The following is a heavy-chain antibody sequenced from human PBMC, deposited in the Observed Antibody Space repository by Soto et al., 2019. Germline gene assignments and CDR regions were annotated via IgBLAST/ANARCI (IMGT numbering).Heavy chain of an antibody. Sequence: QVLLVESGGGVVQPGRSLRLSCAASGFTFSSYAMHWVRQAPGQGLEGAAVISYDGRSTYYADSVKGRFTVSRDNSKNTVGLEMNSLRGEDTAIYDCAGDLCSGGTCYSAYWGQGTLVTVSS. CDR1: GFTFSSYA. V-gene: IGHV3-30*14. D-gene: IGHD2-15*01. CDR2: ISYDGRST. J-gene: IGHJ4*02. CDR3: AGDLCSGGTCYSAY.